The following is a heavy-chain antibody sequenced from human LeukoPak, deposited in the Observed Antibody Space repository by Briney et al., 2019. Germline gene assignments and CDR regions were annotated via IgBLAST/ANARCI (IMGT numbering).Heavy chain of an antibody. V-gene: IGHV4-34*01. CDR3: ARAHIVVVPAANRGGTKLLEKDFYFDY. J-gene: IGHJ4*02. D-gene: IGHD2-2*01. Sequence: PSETLSLTCAVYGGSFSGYYWSWIRQPPGKGLEWIGEINYSGSTNYNPSLKSRVTISVDTSKNQFSLKLSSVTAADTAVYYCARAHIVVVPAANRGGTKLLEKDFYFDYWGQGTLVTVSS. CDR1: GGSFSGYY. CDR2: INYSGST.